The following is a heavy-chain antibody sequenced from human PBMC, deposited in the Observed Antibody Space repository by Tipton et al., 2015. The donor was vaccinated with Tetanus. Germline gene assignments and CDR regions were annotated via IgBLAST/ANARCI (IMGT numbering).Heavy chain of an antibody. V-gene: IGHV4-34*01. CDR3: ARRSYCSSSRCFDAFDL. J-gene: IGHJ3*01. Sequence: LRLSCAVYGASFSGYYWSWIRQAPGKGLEWIGEINHSGSTNHNPSLKSRVTLSVDTSKNQFSLKLNSVTAADTAVYYCARRSYCSSSRCFDAFDLWGQGTMVTVSS. CDR2: INHSGST. CDR1: GASFSGYY. D-gene: IGHD2-2*01.